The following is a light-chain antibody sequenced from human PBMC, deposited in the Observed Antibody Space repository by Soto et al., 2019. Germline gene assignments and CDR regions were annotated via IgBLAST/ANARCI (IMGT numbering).Light chain of an antibody. J-gene: IGLJ2*01. CDR1: SSSIGAHFG. V-gene: IGLV1-40*01. CDR2: GNS. CDR3: QSYDNSLSAPVV. Sequence: QSVLTQPPSVSAAPGQRVTISCTGSSSSIGAHFGVHWYQQLPGTAPKLLIYGNSNRPSGVPDRFSGSNSGTSASLAITGLQAEDEGVYYCQSYDNSLSAPVVFGGGTKLTVL.